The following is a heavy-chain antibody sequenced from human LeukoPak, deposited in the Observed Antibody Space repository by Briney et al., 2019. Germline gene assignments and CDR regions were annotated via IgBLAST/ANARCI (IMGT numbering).Heavy chain of an antibody. CDR1: GFTSSSYA. J-gene: IGHJ6*02. V-gene: IGHV3-23*01. Sequence: GGSLRLSCAASGFTSSSYAMSWVRQAPGKGLEWVSAISSSGGSTYYADSVEGRFTISRDNSKNTLYLQMNSLRAEDTAVYYCAKGIGIGAAGTFSGMDVWGQGTTVTVSS. CDR2: ISSSGGST. D-gene: IGHD6-13*01. CDR3: AKGIGIGAAGTFSGMDV.